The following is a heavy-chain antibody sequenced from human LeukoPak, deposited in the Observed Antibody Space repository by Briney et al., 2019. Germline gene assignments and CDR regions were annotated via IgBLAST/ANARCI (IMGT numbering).Heavy chain of an antibody. CDR2: IKQDGGEQ. V-gene: IGHV3-7*05. Sequence: PGGSLRLSCAASGFTFSSYWMSWVRQAPGKGLEWVANIKQDGGEQVYLDSVKGRFTISRDNAKNSLFLQMNTLRAEDTAVYYCARDPYSSTWSYGMDVWGQGTTVTVSS. J-gene: IGHJ6*02. CDR1: GFTFSSYW. CDR3: ARDPYSSTWSYGMDV. D-gene: IGHD6-6*01.